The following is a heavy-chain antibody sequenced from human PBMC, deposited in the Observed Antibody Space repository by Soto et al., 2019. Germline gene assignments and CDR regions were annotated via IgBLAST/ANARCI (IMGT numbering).Heavy chain of an antibody. CDR3: STDRQKTWNLDAFDI. D-gene: IGHD1-1*01. CDR2: FDPEDGET. J-gene: IGHJ3*02. CDR1: GYALSELS. Sequence: GASVKLCCKVPGYALSELSMHWVRQAPGKGLEWMGGFDPEDGETIYAQKFQGRVTMTEDTSTDTAYMELSSLRSEDTAVYYCSTDRQKTWNLDAFDIWGQGTMGTVSS. V-gene: IGHV1-24*01.